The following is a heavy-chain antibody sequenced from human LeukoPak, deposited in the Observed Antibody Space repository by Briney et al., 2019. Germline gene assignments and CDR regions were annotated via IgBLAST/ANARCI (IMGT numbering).Heavy chain of an antibody. Sequence: GRSLRLSCAASGFTFSSYAMHWVRQAPGKGLEWVAVISYDGSNKYCADSVKGRFTISRDNSKNTLYLQMNSLRAEDTAVYYCARVGGSSSPWGQGTLVTVSS. CDR1: GFTFSSYA. J-gene: IGHJ5*02. D-gene: IGHD2-15*01. V-gene: IGHV3-30*01. CDR2: ISYDGSNK. CDR3: ARVGGSSSP.